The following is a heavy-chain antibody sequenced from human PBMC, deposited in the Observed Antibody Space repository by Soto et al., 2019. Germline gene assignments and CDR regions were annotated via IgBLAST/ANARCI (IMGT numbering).Heavy chain of an antibody. D-gene: IGHD3-10*01. J-gene: IGHJ6*02. V-gene: IGHV4-39*01. CDR3: ARHGITMVRGVIISSYYYYGMDV. CDR2: IYYSGST. CDR1: GGSISSSSYY. Sequence: PSETLSLTCTVSGGSISSSSYYWDWIRQPPGKGLEWIGSIYYSGSTYYNPSLKSRVTISVDTSKNQFSLKLSSVTAADTAVYYCARHGITMVRGVIISSYYYYGMDVWGQGTTVTVSS.